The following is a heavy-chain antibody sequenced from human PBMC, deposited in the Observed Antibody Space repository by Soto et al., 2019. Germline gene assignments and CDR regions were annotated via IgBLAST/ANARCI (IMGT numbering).Heavy chain of an antibody. Sequence: QVQLVQSGAEGKKPGSSVKVSCKASVGTFSSYAISWVRQAPGQGLEWMGGIIPIFGTANYAQKFQGRDKINADESTSKDYMELISMSAEDTAGSSCARDKGDAEHFDYWGQGHLVPVAS. CDR2: IIPIFGTA. CDR1: VGTFSSYA. J-gene: IGHJ4*02. CDR3: ARDKGDAEHFDY. V-gene: IGHV1-69*01. D-gene: IGHD1-1*01.